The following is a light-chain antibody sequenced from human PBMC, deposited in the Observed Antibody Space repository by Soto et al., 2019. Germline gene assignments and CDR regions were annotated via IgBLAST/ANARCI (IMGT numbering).Light chain of an antibody. J-gene: IGKJ4*01. CDR2: GAS. CDR1: QSVRSN. V-gene: IGKV3-15*01. CDR3: QQYNNWPPLT. Sequence: EVVMTQSPATLSVSPGERVTLSCRASQSVRSNLAWYLQKPGQAPRLLIYGASTRATGIPARFSGSGSETEFTLTISSLQSEDFAVYYCQQYNNWPPLTFGGGTKVEMK.